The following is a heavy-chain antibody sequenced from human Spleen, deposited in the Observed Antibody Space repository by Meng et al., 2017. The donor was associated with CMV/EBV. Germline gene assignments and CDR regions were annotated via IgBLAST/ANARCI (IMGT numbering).Heavy chain of an antibody. Sequence: ETLSLTCAASGFSFSTYSMNWVRQAPGKGLVWVSRINSDGSSTSYADSLKGRFTISRDNANNSLHLQMNSLRVEDTAVYYCARDRGCSYEVRGEGHWGQGTLVTVSS. CDR1: GFSFSTYS. CDR3: ARDRGCSYEVRGEGH. D-gene: IGHD5-18*01. CDR2: INSDGSST. V-gene: IGHV3-74*01. J-gene: IGHJ4*02.